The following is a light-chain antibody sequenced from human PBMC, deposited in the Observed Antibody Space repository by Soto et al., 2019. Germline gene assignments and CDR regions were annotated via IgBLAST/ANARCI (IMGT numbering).Light chain of an antibody. CDR2: GAS. CDR3: QPYKSWPTIT. V-gene: IGKV3-15*01. CDR1: QTVPSR. Sequence: ELVIAQSPASLTVSLAEGVVPSYRDSQTVPSRIACYQQKPVQAPRLLLYGASTRANGVPDRFSATGSGTELTLTVSSLKSEDYAFYHCQPYKSWPTITFCQGTRLEIK. J-gene: IGKJ5*01.